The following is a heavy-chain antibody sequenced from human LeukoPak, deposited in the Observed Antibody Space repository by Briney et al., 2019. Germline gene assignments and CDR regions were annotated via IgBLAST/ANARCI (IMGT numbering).Heavy chain of an antibody. CDR2: ITHSGIT. V-gene: IGHV4-34*01. Sequence: SETLSLTCAVSGGSFSGYYWSWIRQSPGKGLEWIGEITHSGITNYNPSLKSRVTISVDTSKNQFSLKLSSVTAADTAVYYCARGGYNGGSFDYWGQGTLVTVSS. D-gene: IGHD5-24*01. J-gene: IGHJ4*02. CDR1: GGSFSGYY. CDR3: ARGGYNGGSFDY.